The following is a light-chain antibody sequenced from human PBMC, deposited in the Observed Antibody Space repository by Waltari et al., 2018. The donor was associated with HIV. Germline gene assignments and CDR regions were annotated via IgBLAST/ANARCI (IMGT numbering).Light chain of an antibody. J-gene: IGLJ1*01. Sequence: SSQLTQPPSPSVAPGQTAPFPCGGAHIGTQNVRWYQQKPGQAPLLVIFKNINRPSGIPERFSGSNSGNTAILTISAAQVADEADYYCQVWDSSTVIFGSGTTVTV. CDR3: QVWDSSTVI. CDR2: KNI. V-gene: IGLV3-9*01. CDR1: HIGTQN.